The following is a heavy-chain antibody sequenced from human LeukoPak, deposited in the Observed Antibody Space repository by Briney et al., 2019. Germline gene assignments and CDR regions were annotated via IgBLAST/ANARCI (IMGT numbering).Heavy chain of an antibody. V-gene: IGHV3-74*01. D-gene: IGHD1-26*01. Sequence: GGSLRLSCAASGFSFSRYWMHWVRQTPGKGLVWVSYIDTEGSTTRYADSVKGRFTISRDNSKNTLYLQMNSLRAEDTAIYYCAKEYTGTLSPFPSYFDNWGQGTLVTVSS. CDR2: IDTEGSTT. CDR3: AKEYTGTLSPFPSYFDN. CDR1: GFSFSRYW. J-gene: IGHJ4*02.